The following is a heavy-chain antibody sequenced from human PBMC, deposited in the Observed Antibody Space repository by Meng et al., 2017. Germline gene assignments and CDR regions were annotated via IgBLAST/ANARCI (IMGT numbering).Heavy chain of an antibody. CDR1: GGTFSSYA. V-gene: IGHV1-69*01. Sequence: VHLVQSGAEVKKPGSSVKVSCKASGGTFSSYAISWVRQAPGQGLEWMGGIIPIFGTANYAQKFQGRVTITADESTSTAYMELSSLRSEDTAVYYCARDESYIAVAGPNGFDPWGQGTLVTVSS. CDR2: IIPIFGTA. CDR3: ARDESYIAVAGPNGFDP. D-gene: IGHD6-19*01. J-gene: IGHJ5*02.